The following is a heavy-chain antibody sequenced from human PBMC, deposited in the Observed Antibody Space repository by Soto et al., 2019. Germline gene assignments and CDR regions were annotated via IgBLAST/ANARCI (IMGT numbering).Heavy chain of an antibody. D-gene: IGHD6-13*01. CDR1: GFTFSSYG. J-gene: IGHJ4*02. V-gene: IGHV3-33*01. CDR3: ARESTGIAAAGGDFDY. CDR2: IWYDGSNK. Sequence: QVQLVESGGGVVQPGRSLRLSCAASGFTFSSYGMHWVRQAPGKGLEWVAVIWYDGSNKYYADSVKGRFTISRDNSKNTLYLQMTIPRAEDTAVHYCARESTGIAAAGGDFDYWGQGTLVTVSS.